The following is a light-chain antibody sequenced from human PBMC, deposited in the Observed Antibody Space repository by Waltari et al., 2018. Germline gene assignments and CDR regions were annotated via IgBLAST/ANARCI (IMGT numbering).Light chain of an antibody. CDR3: QQYADPPFT. V-gene: IGKV3-20*01. J-gene: IGKJ3*01. CDR1: QTVAHTY. Sequence: EIVVTQSPATLSLVPGERATLSCRASQTVAHTYLTWFQQSPGQAPRLLIYGAFNRAAGIPHRFSGSGSGADFTLTISRLEPEDFAVYYCQQYADPPFTFGPGTKVDFK. CDR2: GAF.